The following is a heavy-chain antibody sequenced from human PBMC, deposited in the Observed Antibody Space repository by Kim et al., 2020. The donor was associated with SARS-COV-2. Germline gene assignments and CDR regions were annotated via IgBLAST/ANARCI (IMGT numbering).Heavy chain of an antibody. J-gene: IGHJ3*02. CDR3: ARDIYDTSGSLIGVFDI. Sequence: VKGQFTISRDNSKNTLYLQMNSLRAEDTAVYYCARDIYDTSGSLIGVFDIWGQGTMVTVSS. D-gene: IGHD3-22*01. V-gene: IGHV3-53*01.